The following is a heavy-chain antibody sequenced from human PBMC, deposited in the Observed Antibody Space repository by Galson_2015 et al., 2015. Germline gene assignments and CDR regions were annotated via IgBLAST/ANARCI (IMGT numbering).Heavy chain of an antibody. V-gene: IGHV3-74*01. CDR3: ARGRGSSGYYYDY. J-gene: IGHJ4*02. CDR1: GFTFSDYR. D-gene: IGHD3-22*01. CDR2: IYIDGTTT. Sequence: SLRLSCAASGFTFSDYRMHWVSQAPGMGLVWVSHIYIDGTTTHYADSVKGRFTISRDNARNTLYLQMNSLRADDTAVYYCARGRGSSGYYYDYWGQGSLVTVSS.